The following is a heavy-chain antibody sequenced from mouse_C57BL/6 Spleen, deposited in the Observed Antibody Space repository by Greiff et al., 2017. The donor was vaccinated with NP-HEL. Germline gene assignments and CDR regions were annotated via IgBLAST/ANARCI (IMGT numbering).Heavy chain of an antibody. CDR2: INPNNGGT. CDR3: ARRDYYGSSPDY. D-gene: IGHD1-1*01. CDR1: GYTFTDYN. J-gene: IGHJ4*01. V-gene: IGHV1-22*01. Sequence: EVQRVESGPELVKPGASVKMSCKASGYTFTDYNMHWVKQSHGKSLEWIGYINPNNGGTSYNQKFKGKATLTVNKSSSTAYMELRSLTSEDSAVYYCARRDYYGSSPDYWGQGTSVTVSS.